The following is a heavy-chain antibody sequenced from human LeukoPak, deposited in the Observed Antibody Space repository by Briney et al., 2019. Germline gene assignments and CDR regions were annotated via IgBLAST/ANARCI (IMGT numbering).Heavy chain of an antibody. D-gene: IGHD3-9*01. V-gene: IGHV4-30-2*01. J-gene: IGHJ5*02. CDR2: LYHSGST. CDR3: ARAKYYDILTGRNDNWFDP. CDR1: GGSISRGGYS. Sequence: PSHTLSLTCAVSGGSISRGGYSWSWIRQPPGRGLEWLGYLYHSGSTYYNPSLKTRVTISVDRSKTQFSLKLSSVTAADTAVYYCARAKYYDILTGRNDNWFDPWGQGTLVTVSA.